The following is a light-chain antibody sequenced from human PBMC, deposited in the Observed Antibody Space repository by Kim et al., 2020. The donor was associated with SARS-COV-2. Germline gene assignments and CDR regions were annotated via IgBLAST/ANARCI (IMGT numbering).Light chain of an antibody. CDR2: GAS. J-gene: IGKJ1*01. Sequence: EIVMTQSPATLSVSPGERATLSCRASQSVSSNLAWYQQKPGQAPRLLIYGASTRATGIPARFSGSGSETEFTLTISSLQSEDFAVYYCQQYNNLPWTFGQGTKVDIK. CDR1: QSVSSN. CDR3: QQYNNLPWT. V-gene: IGKV3-15*01.